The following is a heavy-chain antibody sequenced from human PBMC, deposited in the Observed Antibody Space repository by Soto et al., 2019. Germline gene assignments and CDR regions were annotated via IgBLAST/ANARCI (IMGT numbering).Heavy chain of an antibody. Sequence: ASVKVSCKASGYTFTSYDINWVRQATGQGLEWMGWMNPNSGNTGYAQKFQGRVTMTRNTSISTAYMELSSLRSEDTAVYYCARGPFPLLEWLPQSIDPWGQGTLVTVSS. D-gene: IGHD3-3*01. J-gene: IGHJ5*02. CDR3: ARGPFPLLEWLPQSIDP. CDR1: GYTFTSYD. CDR2: MNPNSGNT. V-gene: IGHV1-8*01.